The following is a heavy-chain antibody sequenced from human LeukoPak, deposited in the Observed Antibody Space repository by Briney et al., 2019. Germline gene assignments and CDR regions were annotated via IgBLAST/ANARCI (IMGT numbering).Heavy chain of an antibody. CDR1: GYSFTSYW. Sequence: GESLKISCKGSGYSFTSYWIGWVRQMPGKGLEWMGIIYPGDSDTRYSPSFQGQVTISADKSISTAYLQWSSLKASDTAMYYCARTYGSGSYTSDWFDPWGQGTLVTVSP. V-gene: IGHV5-51*01. J-gene: IGHJ5*02. CDR3: ARTYGSGSYTSDWFDP. D-gene: IGHD3-10*01. CDR2: IYPGDSDT.